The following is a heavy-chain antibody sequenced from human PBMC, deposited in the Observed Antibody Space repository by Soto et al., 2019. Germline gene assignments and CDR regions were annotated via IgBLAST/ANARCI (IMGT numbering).Heavy chain of an antibody. D-gene: IGHD2-8*02. CDR2: ISAYNGNT. Sequence: GASVKVSCKASGYTFTSYGISWVRQAPGQGLEWMGWISAYNGNTNYAQKLQGRVTMTTDTSTSTAYMELRSLRSDDTAVYYCARYSEYVVYAIPRDWDMDVWGQGTTVTGSS. CDR3: ARYSEYVVYAIPRDWDMDV. CDR1: GYTFTSYG. J-gene: IGHJ6*02. V-gene: IGHV1-18*04.